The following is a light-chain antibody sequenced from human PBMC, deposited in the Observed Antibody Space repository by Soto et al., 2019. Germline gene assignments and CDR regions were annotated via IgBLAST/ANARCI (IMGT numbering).Light chain of an antibody. CDR2: EVT. V-gene: IGLV2-18*02. CDR3: SSLTSSSTYV. CDR1: SSDVGRYDR. J-gene: IGLJ1*01. Sequence: QSALTQPPSVSGSPGQSVTISCTGTSSDVGRYDRVSWYQQPPGTAPKLMIYEVTNRPSGVPDRFSGSKSGNTASLTISGLQAEDEADYYCSSLTSSSTYVFGTGTKVTVL.